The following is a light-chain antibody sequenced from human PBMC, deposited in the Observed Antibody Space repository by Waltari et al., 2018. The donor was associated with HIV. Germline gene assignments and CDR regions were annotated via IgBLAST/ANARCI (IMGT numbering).Light chain of an antibody. CDR3: QQYDLWPPIT. CDR2: GAF. V-gene: IGKV3-15*01. J-gene: IGKJ5*01. Sequence: EIVMTQSPTTLSVSPGERAPFSCRASRSIGTNLAWYQQKPGQTPRLLIYGAFTRAPGVPPRFSGGGSGTEFTLTISSLQSEDFAVYFCQQYDLWPPITFGQGTRLE. CDR1: RSIGTN.